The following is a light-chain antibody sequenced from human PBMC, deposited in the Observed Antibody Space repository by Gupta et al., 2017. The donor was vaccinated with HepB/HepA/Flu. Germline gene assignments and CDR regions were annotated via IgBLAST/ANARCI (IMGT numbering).Light chain of an antibody. CDR1: QSISSW. CDR3: QQDNSSSPT. Sequence: DIHMTQSPSTLSASVGDRVTITCRASQSISSWLTWYQQKPGKAPKLLMSKVSRGESGVPSRFSGSGSGTEFTLTISSLQPEDFANYYCQQDNSSSPTFGQGTKLEIK. V-gene: IGKV1-5*03. CDR2: KVS. J-gene: IGKJ2*01.